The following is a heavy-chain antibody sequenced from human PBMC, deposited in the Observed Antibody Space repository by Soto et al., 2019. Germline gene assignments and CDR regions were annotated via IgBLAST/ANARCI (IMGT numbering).Heavy chain of an antibody. D-gene: IGHD6-19*01. J-gene: IGHJ4*02. CDR2: ISYDGSNK. CDR1: GFTVSSYA. Sequence: PGGPLRLPGAASGFTVSSYAMHWGRQAPGKGLEWVAVISYDGSNKYYADSVKGRFTISRDNSKNTLYLQMNSLRAEDTAVYYCASFIAVAGIFDYWGQGTLVTVSS. CDR3: ASFIAVAGIFDY. V-gene: IGHV3-30-3*01.